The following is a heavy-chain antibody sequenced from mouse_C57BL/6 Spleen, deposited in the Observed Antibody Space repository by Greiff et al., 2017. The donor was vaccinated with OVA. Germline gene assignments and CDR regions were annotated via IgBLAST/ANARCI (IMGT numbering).Heavy chain of an antibody. V-gene: IGHV1-54*01. CDR3: ARSGNYDYYAMDY. J-gene: IGHJ4*01. CDR2: INPGSGGT. D-gene: IGHD2-1*01. CDR1: GYAFTNYL. Sequence: QVQLQQSGAELVRPGTSVKVSCKASGYAFTNYLIEWVKQRPGQGLEWIGVINPGSGGTNYNEKFKGKATLTADKSSSTAYMQLSSLTSEDSAVYFWARSGNYDYYAMDYWGQGTSVTVSS.